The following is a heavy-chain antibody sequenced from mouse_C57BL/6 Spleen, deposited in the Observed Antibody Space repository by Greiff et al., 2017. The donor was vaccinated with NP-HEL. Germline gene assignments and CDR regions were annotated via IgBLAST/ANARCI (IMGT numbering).Heavy chain of an antibody. V-gene: IGHV3-6*01. CDR2: ISYDGSN. CDR3: ARGYGNYYFDY. CDR1: GYSITSGYY. J-gene: IGHJ2*01. Sequence: EVKLMESGPGLVKPSQSLSLTCSVTGYSITSGYYWNWIRQFPGNKLEWMGYISYDGSNNYNPSLKNRISITRDTSKNQFFLKLNSVTTEDTATYYCARGYGNYYFDYWGQGTTLTVSS. D-gene: IGHD2-10*02.